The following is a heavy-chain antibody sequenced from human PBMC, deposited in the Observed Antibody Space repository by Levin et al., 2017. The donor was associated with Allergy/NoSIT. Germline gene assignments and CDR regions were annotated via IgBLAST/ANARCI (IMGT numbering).Heavy chain of an antibody. Sequence: GGSLRLSCAASGFTFKNAWMSWVRQAPGKGLEWVGRIKSNADGGAANYPAVVKDRFIVSRDDSKNMVYLQLNSLATDDTGVYYCTTDAGHDSLRGYKNEIAYWGQGTQVTVS. CDR3: TTDAGHDSLRGYKNEIAY. CDR1: GFTFKNAW. V-gene: IGHV3-15*01. CDR2: IKSNADGGAA. D-gene: IGHD3-16*01. J-gene: IGHJ4*02.